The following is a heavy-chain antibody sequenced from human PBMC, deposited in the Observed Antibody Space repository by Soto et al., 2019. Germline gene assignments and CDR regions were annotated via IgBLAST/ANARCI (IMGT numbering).Heavy chain of an antibody. D-gene: IGHD5-12*01. Sequence: SETLSLTCTVSGGSISSGGYYWSWIRQHPGKGLEWIGYIYYSGSTYYNPSLKSRVTISVDTSKNQFSLKLSSVTAADTAVYYCARYVRRWLQLGLAIGMDVWGQGTTVTVSS. J-gene: IGHJ6*02. CDR2: IYYSGST. V-gene: IGHV4-31*03. CDR1: GGSISSGGYY. CDR3: ARYVRRWLQLGLAIGMDV.